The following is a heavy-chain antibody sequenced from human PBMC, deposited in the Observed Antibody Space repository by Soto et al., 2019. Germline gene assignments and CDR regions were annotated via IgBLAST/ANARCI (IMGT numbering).Heavy chain of an antibody. CDR2: ISSSSSYI. CDR3: ARDFTYYGSGSYFDDY. J-gene: IGHJ4*02. Sequence: EAQLVESGGGVVKPGGSLRLSCAASGFTFSDYTMYWVRQAPGKGLEGVSCISSSSSYIYYGDSVKGRCTISRDDAKNSLYLQMNSLRAEDTAVYYCARDFTYYGSGSYFDDYWGQGTLVTVSS. V-gene: IGHV3-21*06. CDR1: GFTFSDYT. D-gene: IGHD3-10*01.